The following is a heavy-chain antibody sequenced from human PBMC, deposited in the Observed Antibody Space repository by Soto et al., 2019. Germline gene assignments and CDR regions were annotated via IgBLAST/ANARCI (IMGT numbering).Heavy chain of an antibody. CDR2: IDPSDSQT. Sequence: GESLKISCKGSGYSFAGYWITWVRQKPGKGLEWMGKIDPSDSQTYYSPSFRGHVTISATKSITTVFLQWSSLRASDTAMYYCARQIYGSDTGPNFQYYFDSWGQGTPVTVSS. D-gene: IGHD2-8*02. CDR1: GYSFAGYW. V-gene: IGHV5-10-1*01. CDR3: ARQIYGSDTGPNFQYYFDS. J-gene: IGHJ4*02.